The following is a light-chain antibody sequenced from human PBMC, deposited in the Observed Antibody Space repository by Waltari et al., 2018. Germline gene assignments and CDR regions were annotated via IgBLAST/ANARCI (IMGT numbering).Light chain of an antibody. Sequence: DIQMTQSPSSLSASVGDRVIITCRASRAMRNDLAWYQQRPGEVPKRLIFAASNLQSGAPSRFSGWGSETEFTLTVSSLQPEDFATYYCLQHNTYPLTFGGGTKVEFK. V-gene: IGKV1-17*01. CDR3: LQHNTYPLT. CDR2: AAS. CDR1: RAMRND. J-gene: IGKJ4*01.